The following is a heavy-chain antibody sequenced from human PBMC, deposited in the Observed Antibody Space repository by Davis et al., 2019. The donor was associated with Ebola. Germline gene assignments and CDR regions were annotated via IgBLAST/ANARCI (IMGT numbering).Heavy chain of an antibody. CDR2: INHSGST. V-gene: IGHV4-34*01. CDR1: GGSFSGYY. Sequence: SETLSLTCAVYGGSFSGYYWSWIRQPPGKGLEWIGEINHSGSTNYNPSLKSRVTISVDTSKNQFSLKLNSVTPEDTAVYYCARVPKFYEDGSIEIVYGMDVWGQGTTVTVSS. D-gene: IGHD3-10*01. CDR3: ARVPKFYEDGSIEIVYGMDV. J-gene: IGHJ6*02.